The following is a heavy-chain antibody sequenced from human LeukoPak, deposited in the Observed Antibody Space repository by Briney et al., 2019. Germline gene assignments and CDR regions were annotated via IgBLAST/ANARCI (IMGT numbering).Heavy chain of an antibody. D-gene: IGHD2-21*02. CDR3: ARQGWRPKLPYYYYYGMDV. CDR2: IYYSGST. J-gene: IGHJ6*02. V-gene: IGHV4-39*01. CDR1: GGSISSSSYY. Sequence: PSETLSLTCTVSGGSISSSSYYWGWIRQPPGKGLEWIGSIYYSGSTYYNPSLKSRVTISVDTSKNQFSLKLSSVTAADTAVYYCARQGWRPKLPYYYYYGMDVWGQGTTVTVSS.